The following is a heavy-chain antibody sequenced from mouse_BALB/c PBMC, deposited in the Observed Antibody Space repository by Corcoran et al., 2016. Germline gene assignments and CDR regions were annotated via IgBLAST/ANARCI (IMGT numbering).Heavy chain of an antibody. J-gene: IGHJ4*01. V-gene: IGHV9-3-1*01. CDR3: AREPYAMDY. D-gene: IGHD6-1*01. CDR1: GSTFPNYG. Sequence: QIQLVQSGPELKKPGETVKISCKASGSTFPNYGMNWLKQAPGKGLKWMGWINTYTGERTYADDFKGLFACSLETSASTAYLHINKLKNEDTATYFCAREPYAMDYWGQGTSVTVSS. CDR2: INTYTGER.